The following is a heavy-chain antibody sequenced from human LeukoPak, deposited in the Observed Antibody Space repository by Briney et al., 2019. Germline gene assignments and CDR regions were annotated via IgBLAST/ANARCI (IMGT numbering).Heavy chain of an antibody. D-gene: IGHD2-2*02. CDR2: INPNSGGT. J-gene: IGHJ4*02. V-gene: IGHV1-2*02. Sequence: ASVKVSCKASGYTFTGYYMHWVRQAPGQGLEWMGWINPNSGGTNYAQKFQGRVTMTRDTSISTAYMELSRLRSDDTAVYYCAGDRCSSTSCYNFDYWGQGTLVTVSS. CDR1: GYTFTGYY. CDR3: AGDRCSSTSCYNFDY.